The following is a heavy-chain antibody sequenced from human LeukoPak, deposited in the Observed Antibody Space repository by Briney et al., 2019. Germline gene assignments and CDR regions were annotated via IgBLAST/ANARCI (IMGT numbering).Heavy chain of an antibody. Sequence: GGSLRLSCAASGFTFSSYGMSWVRQAPGKGLEWVSAISGSGGSTYYADSVKGRFTISRDNSKNTLYLQMNSLRAEDTAVYYCAKTGNKALDYMDVWGKGTTVTISS. V-gene: IGHV3-23*01. CDR3: AKTGNKALDYMDV. J-gene: IGHJ6*03. CDR2: ISGSGGST. CDR1: GFTFSSYG.